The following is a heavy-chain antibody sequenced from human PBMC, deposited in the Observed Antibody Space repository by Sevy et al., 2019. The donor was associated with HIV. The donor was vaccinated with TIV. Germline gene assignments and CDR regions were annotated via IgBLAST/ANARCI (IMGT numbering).Heavy chain of an antibody. CDR3: ARGKSGYGYALNY. Sequence: GGSLRLSCAASGFTVNSNYMPWVRQAPGKGLEGVSVIHSDDTTYHADSVKDRLTISRDNFKNTLYLHMSSPRAEDTAVYYCARGKSGYGYALNYWGQGTLVTVSS. CDR1: GFTVNSNY. CDR2: IHSDDTT. D-gene: IGHD5-18*01. V-gene: IGHV3-66*01. J-gene: IGHJ4*02.